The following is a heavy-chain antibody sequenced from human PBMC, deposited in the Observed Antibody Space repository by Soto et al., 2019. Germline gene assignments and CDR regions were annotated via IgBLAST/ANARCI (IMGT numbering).Heavy chain of an antibody. J-gene: IGHJ5*02. CDR3: ARHGERTIRSLNWFDP. CDR2: ISYDGSKK. D-gene: IGHD4-17*01. CDR1: VFTFNSYG. Sequence: PGGSLRLSCAASVFTFNSYGMHWVRQAPGKGLEWLAVISYDGSKKYYADSVKGRFTVSRDNSKNTLYLQMNSLRAEDTAVYYCARHGERTIRSLNWFDPWGPGTLVTVSS. V-gene: IGHV3-30*03.